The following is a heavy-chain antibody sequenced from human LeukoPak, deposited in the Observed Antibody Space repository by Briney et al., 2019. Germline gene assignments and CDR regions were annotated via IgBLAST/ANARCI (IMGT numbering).Heavy chain of an antibody. J-gene: IGHJ4*02. Sequence: GGSLRLSCAASGFTFSSYAMSWVRQAPGKGLEWVSAISGSGGSTYYADSVKGRFIISRDNSKNTLYLQTNSLRAEDTAVYYCARYPYQSYYFDYWGQGTLVTVSS. CDR2: ISGSGGST. D-gene: IGHD2-2*02. CDR3: ARYPYQSYYFDY. V-gene: IGHV3-23*01. CDR1: GFTFSSYA.